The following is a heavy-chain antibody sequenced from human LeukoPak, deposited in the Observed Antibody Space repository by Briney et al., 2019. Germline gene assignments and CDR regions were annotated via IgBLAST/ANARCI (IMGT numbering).Heavy chain of an antibody. J-gene: IGHJ4*02. CDR3: AKAALYYDSSGYDS. CDR2: ISRSGGST. CDR1: GFTFSSYV. Sequence: GESLRLSCAASGFTFSSYVMSWVRQAPGKGLEWVSAISRSGGSTYYADSVKGRFTISRDNYKNTLYLQMNSLRAEDTAVYFCAKAALYYDSSGYDSWGQGTLVTVSS. V-gene: IGHV3-23*01. D-gene: IGHD3-22*01.